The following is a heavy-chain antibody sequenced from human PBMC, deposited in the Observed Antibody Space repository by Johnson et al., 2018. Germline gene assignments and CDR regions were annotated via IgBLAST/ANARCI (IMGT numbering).Heavy chain of an antibody. V-gene: IGHV5-51*01. Sequence: VQLVESGAEVKKPGESLKISCKGSGYRFTSYWIGWVRQMSGKGLEWMGIIYPGDPDTRYSPSFQGQVTISADKSISPAYLQWSSLKASDPAMYYCARLRGGVFSAFDVWGQGTMVTVSS. CDR2: IYPGDPDT. CDR3: ARLRGGVFSAFDV. D-gene: IGHD3-10*01. J-gene: IGHJ3*01. CDR1: GYRFTSYW.